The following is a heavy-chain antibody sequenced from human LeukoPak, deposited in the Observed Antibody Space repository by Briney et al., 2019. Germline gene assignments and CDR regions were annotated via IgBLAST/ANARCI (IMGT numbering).Heavy chain of an antibody. CDR2: IYHSGST. D-gene: IGHD2-15*01. CDR3: ARDRCSGGSCYSQNWFDP. Sequence: SETLSLTCTVSGYSISSGYYWGWIRQPPGKGLEWIGSIYHSGSTYYNPSLKSRVTISVDTSKNQFSLKLSSVTAADTAVYYCARDRCSGGSCYSQNWFDPWGQGTLVTVSS. J-gene: IGHJ5*02. V-gene: IGHV4-38-2*02. CDR1: GYSISSGYY.